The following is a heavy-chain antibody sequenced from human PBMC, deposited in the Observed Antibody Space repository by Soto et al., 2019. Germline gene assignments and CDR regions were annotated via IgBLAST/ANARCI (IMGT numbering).Heavy chain of an antibody. V-gene: IGHV3-15*01. CDR3: TTDTWN. CDR2: ILHKGGGGTT. D-gene: IGHD1-1*01. J-gene: IGHJ4*02. CDR1: GFIFRQEF. Sequence: EVQLVESGGGLVKPGESLRLSCAASGFIFRQEFMTWGRQAPGKGLEWVARILHKGGGGTTDYAAPVKGRFTISRDDSQNMVYLQMNSLKTEDTARYFCTTDTWNWGQGTLVTVSS.